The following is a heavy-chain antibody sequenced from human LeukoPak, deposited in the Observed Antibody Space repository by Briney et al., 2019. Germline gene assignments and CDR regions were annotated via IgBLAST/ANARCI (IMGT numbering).Heavy chain of an antibody. D-gene: IGHD5-18*01. J-gene: IGHJ4*02. V-gene: IGHV3-48*03. CDR1: GFTFSSYE. CDR3: ARGAMAGPFDY. Sequence: PGGSLRLSCAASGFTFSSYEMKCVRQAPGKGLEWVSYISSSDSTKYYADSVKGRFTISRDNAKNSLYLQMNSLRAEDTAVYYCARGAMAGPFDYWGQGTLVIVSS. CDR2: ISSSDSTK.